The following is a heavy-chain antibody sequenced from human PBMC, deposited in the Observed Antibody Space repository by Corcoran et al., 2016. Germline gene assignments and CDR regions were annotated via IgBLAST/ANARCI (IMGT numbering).Heavy chain of an antibody. CDR1: GGTFSSYA. V-gene: IGHV1-69*01. J-gene: IGHJ4*02. CDR2: IIPIFGTA. Sequence: QVQLVQSGAEVKKPGSSVKVSCKASGGTFSSYAISWVRQAPGQGLEWMGGIIPIFGTANYAQKFQGRVTITADESTSTDYMELSSLRSEDTAVYYCAVELGGPIAVAGTGFGYWGQGTMVSVSS. CDR3: AVELGGPIAVAGTGFGY. D-gene: IGHD6-19*01.